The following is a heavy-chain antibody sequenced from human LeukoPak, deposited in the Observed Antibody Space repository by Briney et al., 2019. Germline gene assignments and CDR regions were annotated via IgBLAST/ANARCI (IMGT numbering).Heavy chain of an antibody. J-gene: IGHJ4*02. CDR1: GFTFPDYG. V-gene: IGHV3-20*04. Sequence: GSLRLSCAASGFTFPDYGMSWCRLAPGKGLEGVSGVDSNCCSTHYSDSVKGRFTISRDNAKNSPYLQMNTLRAEDTALYYCARLFNFYGSGTYYPFDSWGQGALVTVSS. D-gene: IGHD3-10*01. CDR3: ARLFNFYGSGTYYPFDS. CDR2: VDSNCCST.